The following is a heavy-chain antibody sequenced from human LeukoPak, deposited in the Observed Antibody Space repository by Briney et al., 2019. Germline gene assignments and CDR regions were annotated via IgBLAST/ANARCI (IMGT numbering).Heavy chain of an antibody. Sequence: PSETLSLTCNVSGGSISRYYWSWIRQSPVKGLEWIGYIYNSGGSTKYNPSLQSRVTISVDTSKSQFSLQLRAMTAADTAVYYCARESSSGPEYFFDYWGQGTLVTVSS. J-gene: IGHJ4*02. D-gene: IGHD6-25*01. CDR3: ARESSSGPEYFFDY. V-gene: IGHV4-59*01. CDR1: GGSISRYY. CDR2: IYNSGGST.